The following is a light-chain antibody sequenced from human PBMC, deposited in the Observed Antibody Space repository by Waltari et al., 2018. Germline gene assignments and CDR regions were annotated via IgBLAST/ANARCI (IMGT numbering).Light chain of an antibody. CDR3: QQYGNPPRT. Sequence: ETVLTQSPGTLSLSPGERATLSCRASQSVASRHLAWYQQKPGQAPRLLIYDASSRATGIPDRFSGSGSGTDFTLTITRLEPEDFAVYYFQQYGNPPRTFGQGTDVEIK. J-gene: IGKJ1*01. CDR2: DAS. CDR1: QSVASRH. V-gene: IGKV3-20*01.